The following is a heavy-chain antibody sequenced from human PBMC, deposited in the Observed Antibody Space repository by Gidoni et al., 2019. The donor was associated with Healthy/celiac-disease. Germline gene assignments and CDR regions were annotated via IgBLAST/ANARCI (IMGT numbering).Heavy chain of an antibody. J-gene: IGHJ4*02. CDR2: IYYSGST. CDR1: GGSISSSSYY. V-gene: IGHV4-39*01. D-gene: IGHD6-19*01. CDR3: ARHFYSSGWSQRDY. Sequence: QLQLQESGPGLVKPSETLSLTCTVPGGSISSSSYYWGWIRQPPGKGLEWIGSIYYSGSTYYNPSLKSRVTISVDTSKNQFSLKLSSVTAADTAVYYCARHFYSSGWSQRDYWGQGTLVTVSS.